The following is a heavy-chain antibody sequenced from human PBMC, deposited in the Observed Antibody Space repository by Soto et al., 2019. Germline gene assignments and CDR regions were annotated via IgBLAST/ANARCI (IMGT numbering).Heavy chain of an antibody. J-gene: IGHJ4*02. V-gene: IGHV4-39*01. CDR2: IYYTGTT. CDR1: GGSISSTDHF. Sequence: QVQLQESGPGLVKPSGTLALTCTVSGGSISSTDHFWGWIRQPPGKGLEWIGSIYYTGTTYYNTSLQGRVPMSVDTSKNRFSLRLSSVTAADAAVYYCARQLTYDILAPHCLLDNWGQGSLVIVSS. CDR3: ARQLTYDILAPHCLLDN. D-gene: IGHD3-9*01.